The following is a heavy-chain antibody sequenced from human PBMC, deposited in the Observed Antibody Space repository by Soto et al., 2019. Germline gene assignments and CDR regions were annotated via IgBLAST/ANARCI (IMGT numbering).Heavy chain of an antibody. Sequence: LRLSCAASGFSFTRYGMHWVRQAPGKGLEWVAVISDDGRNLHYGDSVRGRFTISRDNAKNSLYLQMNSLRAEDTAVYYCASDRFRGTYYLRGVTYFFEEWGQGAPVTVSS. J-gene: IGHJ4*02. CDR2: ISDDGRNL. V-gene: IGHV3-30*03. CDR3: ASDRFRGTYYLRGVTYFFEE. D-gene: IGHD1-26*01. CDR1: GFSFTRYG.